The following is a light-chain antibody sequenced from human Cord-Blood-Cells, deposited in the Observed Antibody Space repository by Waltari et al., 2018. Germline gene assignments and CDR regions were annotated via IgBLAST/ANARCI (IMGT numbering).Light chain of an antibody. CDR1: SSDVGRYNL. V-gene: IGLV2-23*02. CDR2: EVS. CDR3: CSYAGSNWV. J-gene: IGLJ3*02. Sequence: QSALTQPASVSGSPGQSITISCTGTSSDVGRYNLVSWYQQHPGKAPKLMIYEVSKRPSGVSNRFSRSKSENTASLAISGLQAEDEAGYYCCSYAGSNWVFGGGTKLTVL.